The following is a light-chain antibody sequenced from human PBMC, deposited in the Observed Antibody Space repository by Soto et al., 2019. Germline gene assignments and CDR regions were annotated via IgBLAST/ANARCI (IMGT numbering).Light chain of an antibody. J-gene: IGLJ3*02. CDR1: SSDVGGYNY. V-gene: IGLV2-14*03. Sequence: QSALTQPASVSGSPGQSITISCTGTSSDVGGYNYVSRYQQHPDKAPKLVIYDVSNRPSGVSNRFSASKSGNTASLTISGLQAEDEADYYCISYTRSGTRVFGGGTKVTVL. CDR3: ISYTRSGTRV. CDR2: DVS.